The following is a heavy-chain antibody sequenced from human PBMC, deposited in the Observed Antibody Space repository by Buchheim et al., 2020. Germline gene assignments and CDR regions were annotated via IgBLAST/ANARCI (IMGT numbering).Heavy chain of an antibody. Sequence: EVQLLESGGGLVQPGGSLRLSCAASGFTFSSYAMSWVRQAPGKGLEWVSYISGSGRTIYYADSVKGRFTISRDNAKNSLYLQMNSLRAEDTAMYYCARGGDSGDYGDYWGQGTL. D-gene: IGHD4-17*01. CDR1: GFTFSSYA. CDR3: ARGGDSGDYGDY. CDR2: ISGSGRTI. V-gene: IGHV3-48*04. J-gene: IGHJ4*02.